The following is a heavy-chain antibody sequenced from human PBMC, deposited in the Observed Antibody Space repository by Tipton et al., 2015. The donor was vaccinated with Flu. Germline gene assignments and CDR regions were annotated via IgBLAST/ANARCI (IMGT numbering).Heavy chain of an antibody. V-gene: IGHV4-4*07. J-gene: IGHJ4*02. CDR2: MYTSGST. Sequence: TCTVSGGSLSSYYWSWVRQPAGKGLEWIGRMYTSGSTNYNPSLKSRLTMSVDASKQQFSLKLSPMTAAETAVYYCARGSGSGTFMIFDLWGQGTLVTVSS. CDR1: GGSLSSYY. D-gene: IGHD3-10*01. CDR3: ARGSGSGTFMIFDL.